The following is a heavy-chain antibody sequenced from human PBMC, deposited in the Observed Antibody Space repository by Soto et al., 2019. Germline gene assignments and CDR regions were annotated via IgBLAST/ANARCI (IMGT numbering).Heavy chain of an antibody. CDR3: ARGRVGSEDYYYGMDV. J-gene: IGHJ6*02. Sequence: SETLSLTCTVSGGSISSYYWSWIRQPPGKGLEWIGYIYYSGSTNYNPSLKSRVTISVDTSKNQFSLKLSSVTAADTAVYYCARGRVGSEDYYYGMDVWGQGTTVTVS. V-gene: IGHV4-59*01. CDR1: GGSISSYY. D-gene: IGHD3-10*01. CDR2: IYYSGST.